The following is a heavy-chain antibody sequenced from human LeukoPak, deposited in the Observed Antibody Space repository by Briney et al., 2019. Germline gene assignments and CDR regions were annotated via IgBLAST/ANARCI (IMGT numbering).Heavy chain of an antibody. CDR2: IYSGGST. J-gene: IGHJ4*02. CDR1: GFTVSSNY. V-gene: IGHV3-53*04. Sequence: SGGSLRLSCAASGFTVSSNYMSWVRQAPGKGLEWVSVIYSGGSTYYADPVKGRFTISRHNSKNTLYLQMNSLRAEDTAVYYCARSYPRRDGYNYIRWGQGTLVTVSS. CDR3: ARSYPRRDGYNYIR. D-gene: IGHD5-24*01.